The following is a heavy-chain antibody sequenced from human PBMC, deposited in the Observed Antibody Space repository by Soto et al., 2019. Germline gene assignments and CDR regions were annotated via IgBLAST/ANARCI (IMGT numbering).Heavy chain of an antibody. J-gene: IGHJ4*02. V-gene: IGHV1-3*01. CDR2: IDAGNGNT. Sequence: ASAELSWEACGLTYNNYAGYCVHQSTGQRLEWMGRIDAGNGNTKYSQKFQGRVTITTDTSASTAYMELSSLRSEDTAVYYCAREGSTYGSTFDYWGQGTLVTVSS. CDR3: AREGSTYGSTFDY. CDR1: GLTYNNYA. D-gene: IGHD3-10*01.